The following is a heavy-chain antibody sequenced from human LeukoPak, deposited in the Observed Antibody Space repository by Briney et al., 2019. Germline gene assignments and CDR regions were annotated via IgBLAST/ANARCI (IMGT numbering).Heavy chain of an antibody. CDR1: GYTFTSYD. CDR2: MNPNSGNT. J-gene: IGHJ4*02. V-gene: IGHV1-8*01. D-gene: IGHD6-13*01. CDR3: ARDCIAAACIDY. Sequence: GASMKVSCKASGYTFTSYDINWVRQATGQGLEWMGWMNPNSGNTGYAQKFQGRVTMTRNTSISTAYMELSSLRSEDTAVYYCARDCIAAACIDYWGQGTLVTVSS.